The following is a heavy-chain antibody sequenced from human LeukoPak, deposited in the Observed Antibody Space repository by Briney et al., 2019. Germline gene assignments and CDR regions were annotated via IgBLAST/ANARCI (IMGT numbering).Heavy chain of an antibody. CDR1: GGSISSSNW. V-gene: IGHV4-4*02. D-gene: IGHD3-3*01. CDR3: AILRWRDDAFDI. Sequence: PSGTLSLTCAVSGGSISSSNWWSWVRQPPGKGLEWIGEIYLSGSTNYNPSLKSRVTISVDKSKNQFSLKLSSVTAADTAVYYCAILRWRDDAFDIWGQGTMVTVSS. J-gene: IGHJ3*02. CDR2: IYLSGST.